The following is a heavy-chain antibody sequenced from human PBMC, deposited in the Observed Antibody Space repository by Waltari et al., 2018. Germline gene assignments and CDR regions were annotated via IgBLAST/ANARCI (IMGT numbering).Heavy chain of an antibody. D-gene: IGHD5-12*01. V-gene: IGHV3-21*01. Sequence: EVQLVESGGGLVKPGGSVRPSCSASGFTFRSYSLNWVRQAPGKGLEWVSSISSSSSYIYYADSVKGRFTISRDNAKNSLYLQMNSLRAEDTAVYYCASRRDGYNYHYWGQGTLVTVSS. CDR1: GFTFRSYS. CDR3: ASRRDGYNYHY. J-gene: IGHJ4*02. CDR2: ISSSSSYI.